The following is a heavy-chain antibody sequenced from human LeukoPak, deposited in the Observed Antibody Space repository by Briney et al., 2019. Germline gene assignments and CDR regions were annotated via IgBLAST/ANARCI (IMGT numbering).Heavy chain of an antibody. J-gene: IGHJ3*02. CDR2: ISSDGST. CDR1: GFTFSVYW. D-gene: IGHD3-22*01. Sequence: GGSLRLSCAASGFTFSVYWMHWVRQAPGKGLVWVSRISSDGSTIYADSVKGRFTISRDNAKNTLYLQMNSLRAEDTAVYYCAKASGEYYYDSSGYYSPPADAFDIWGQGTMVTVSS. CDR3: AKASGEYYYDSSGYYSPPADAFDI. V-gene: IGHV3-74*01.